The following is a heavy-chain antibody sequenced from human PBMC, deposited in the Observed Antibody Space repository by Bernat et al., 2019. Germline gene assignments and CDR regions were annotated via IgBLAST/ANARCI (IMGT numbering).Heavy chain of an antibody. J-gene: IGHJ4*02. D-gene: IGHD6-19*01. CDR3: AIIAVESYYFDY. CDR2: INPSGGST. Sequence: QVQLVQSGAEVKKPGASVKVSCKASGYTFTSYYMHWVRQAPGQGLEWMGIINPSGGSTSYAQKFQGRVTMTRDTSTSRVYMELSSLRSEDTAVYYCAIIAVESYYFDYRGQGTLVTVSS. CDR1: GYTFTSYY. V-gene: IGHV1-46*03.